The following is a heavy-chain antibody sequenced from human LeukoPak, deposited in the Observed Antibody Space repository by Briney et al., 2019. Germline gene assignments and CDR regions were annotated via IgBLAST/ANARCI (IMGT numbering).Heavy chain of an antibody. D-gene: IGHD4-11*01. CDR2: INPSGGST. V-gene: IGHV1-46*01. CDR1: GYTFTSYY. J-gene: IGHJ4*02. CDR3: ARDPPGGTTKGGFDY. Sequence: ASVKVSCKASGYTFTSYYMHWVRQAPGQGLEWMGIINPSGGSTSYAQKFQGRVTMTRDTSTSTVYMELSSLRSEDTAVYYCARDPPGGTTKGGFDYWGQGTLVTVSS.